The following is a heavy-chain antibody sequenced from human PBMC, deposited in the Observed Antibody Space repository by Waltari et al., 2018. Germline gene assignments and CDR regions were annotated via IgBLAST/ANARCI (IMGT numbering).Heavy chain of an antibody. CDR1: GFPVSTHH. J-gene: IGHJ4*02. V-gene: IGHV3-66*02. CDR2: IYSAGST. D-gene: IGHD5-18*01. CDR3: ARARDEDTAMVYFDH. Sequence: EVQLVESGGGLVHPGGSLRLSCAASGFPVSTHHMRWVRQAPGKGLEWVSLIYSAGSTYYADSVRGRFSISRDNSKNTLHLQMNSLRAEDTAMYYCARARDEDTAMVYFDHWGQGTLISVSS.